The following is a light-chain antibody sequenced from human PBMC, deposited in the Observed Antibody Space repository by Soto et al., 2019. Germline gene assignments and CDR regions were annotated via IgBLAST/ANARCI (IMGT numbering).Light chain of an antibody. CDR2: DAF. J-gene: IGKJ5*01. CDR3: QQYDTRPPLT. CDR1: HDISNY. Sequence: DIHMTQSPSSLSVSVGDRVTITCQASHDISNYLNWYQQKPGKAPKLLIFDAFKLETGVPSRFSGSGSGTDFTFTISSLEPEDIATYYCQQYDTRPPLTFGQGTRLEIK. V-gene: IGKV1-33*01.